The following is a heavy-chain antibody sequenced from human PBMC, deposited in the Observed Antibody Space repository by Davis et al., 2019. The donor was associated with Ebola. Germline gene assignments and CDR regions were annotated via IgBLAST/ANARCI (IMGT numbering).Heavy chain of an antibody. Sequence: GESLKISCAASGFTFSDYYMSWIRQAPGKGLEWVSYISSSSSTIDYADSVKGRFSISRDNAKNSLYLQVNSLRAEDTAVYYCARGNGDYPTPIDYWGQGTLVTVSA. J-gene: IGHJ4*02. CDR1: GFTFSDYY. D-gene: IGHD4-17*01. CDR2: ISSSSSTI. CDR3: ARGNGDYPTPIDY. V-gene: IGHV3-11*04.